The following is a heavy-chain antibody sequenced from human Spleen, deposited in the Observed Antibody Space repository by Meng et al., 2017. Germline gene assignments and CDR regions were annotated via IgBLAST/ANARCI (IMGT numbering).Heavy chain of an antibody. CDR2: VHGDGSGP. CDR3: VRDNYGPDY. D-gene: IGHD3-16*01. Sequence: VQLVESGGGLAQPGRSLRLSCAASGFIFNNYQMHWRRQAPGEGLVWVARVHGDGSGPIYAESVEGRFTMSRDNAKNTVDLQMNSLRLDDTAIYYCVRDNYGPDYWGQGTLVTVSS. J-gene: IGHJ4*02. V-gene: IGHV3-74*01. CDR1: GFIFNNYQ.